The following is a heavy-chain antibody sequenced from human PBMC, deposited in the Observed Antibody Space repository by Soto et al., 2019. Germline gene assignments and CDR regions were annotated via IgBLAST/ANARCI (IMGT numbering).Heavy chain of an antibody. Sequence: SETLSLTCTVSGGSISSSSYYWGWIRQPPXKGLEWIGSIYYSGSTYYNPSLKSRVTISVDTSKNQFSLKLSSVTAADTAVYYCARFGIAARPDDNDAFDIWGQGTMVTVSS. J-gene: IGHJ3*02. CDR2: IYYSGST. D-gene: IGHD6-6*01. CDR1: GGSISSSSYY. V-gene: IGHV4-39*01. CDR3: ARFGIAARPDDNDAFDI.